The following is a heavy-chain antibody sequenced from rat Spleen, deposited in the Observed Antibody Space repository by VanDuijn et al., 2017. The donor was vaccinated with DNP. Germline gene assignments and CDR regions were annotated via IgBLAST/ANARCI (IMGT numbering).Heavy chain of an antibody. J-gene: IGHJ2*01. D-gene: IGHD1-1*01. CDR1: GFNFNGYW. V-gene: IGHV5-25*01. CDR2: ISTAGGND. Sequence: EVQLVESGGDLVQPGRSLKVSCAASGFNFNGYWMGWVRQTPTKGLEWVASISTAGGNDYYRDSVKGRFTFSRNNAKSTLYLQMDSLRSEDTATYYCAGATTVGFDSWGQGVMVTVSS. CDR3: AGATTVGFDS.